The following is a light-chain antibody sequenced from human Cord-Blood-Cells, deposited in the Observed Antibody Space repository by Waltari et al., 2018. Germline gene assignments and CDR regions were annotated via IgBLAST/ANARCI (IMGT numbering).Light chain of an antibody. CDR2: KAS. CDR1: KSISSW. Sequence: DIKMTQPPPTRLESVGDRVTITCRASKSISSWLAWYQQKPGKAPKLLIYKASSLESGVPSRFSGSGSGTEFTLTISSLQPDDFATYYCQQYNSYSGTFGQGTKVEIK. J-gene: IGKJ1*01. V-gene: IGKV1-5*03. CDR3: QQYNSYSGT.